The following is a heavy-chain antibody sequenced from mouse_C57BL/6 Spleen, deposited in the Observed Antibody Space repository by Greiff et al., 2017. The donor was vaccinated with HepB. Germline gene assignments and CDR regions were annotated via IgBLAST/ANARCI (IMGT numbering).Heavy chain of an antibody. Sequence: VQLQQSGAELVKPGASVKLSCKASGYTFTSYWMQWVKQRPGQGLEWIGEIDPSDSYTNYNQKFKGKATLTVDTSSSTAYMQLSSLTSEDSAVYYCARWGDSSGFAWFAYWGQGTLVTVSA. CDR3: ARWGDSSGFAWFAY. V-gene: IGHV1-50*01. J-gene: IGHJ3*01. CDR1: GYTFTSYW. CDR2: IDPSDSYT. D-gene: IGHD3-2*02.